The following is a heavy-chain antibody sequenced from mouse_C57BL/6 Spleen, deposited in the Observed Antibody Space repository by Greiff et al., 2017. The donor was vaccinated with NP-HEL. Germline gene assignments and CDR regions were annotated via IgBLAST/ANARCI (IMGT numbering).Heavy chain of an antibody. J-gene: IGHJ4*01. V-gene: IGHV1-22*01. D-gene: IGHD4-1*01. CDR1: GYTFTDYN. Sequence: EVQLQQSGPELVKPGASVKMSCKASGYTFTDYNMHWVKQSHGKSLEWIGYINPNNGGTSYTQKFKGKATLTVNKSSSTAYMELRSLTSEDSAVYYCASWEYAMDYWGQGTSVTVSS. CDR2: INPNNGGT. CDR3: ASWEYAMDY.